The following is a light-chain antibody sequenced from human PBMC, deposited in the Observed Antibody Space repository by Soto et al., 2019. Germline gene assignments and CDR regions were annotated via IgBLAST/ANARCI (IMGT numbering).Light chain of an antibody. CDR1: QTISSW. CDR2: KAS. J-gene: IGKJ1*01. CDR3: QQYSTYPWT. Sequence: DIQMTQSPSILSASVGDRVTITCRASQTISSWLAWYQQKPGKAPKLLIYKASTLKSGVPSRFSGSGSGTEFTLTISSLQPDDFATYYCQQYSTYPWTFGQGTKVDI. V-gene: IGKV1-5*03.